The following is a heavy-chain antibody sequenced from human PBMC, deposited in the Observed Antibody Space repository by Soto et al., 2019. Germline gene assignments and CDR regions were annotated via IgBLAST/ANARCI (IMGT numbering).Heavy chain of an antibody. CDR3: AKGFIVVVTVIRPDDSFDV. J-gene: IGHJ3*01. CDR1: GFTFGNYG. V-gene: IGHV3-23*01. Sequence: EVQLLESGGGLVQPGGSLRLSCAASGFTFGNYGMNWVRQAPGKGLEWVSGISGGGGSTYYAASVKGRFTISRDPSKNTVFLEMNSLRAEDTAVYYCAKGFIVVVTVIRPDDSFDVWGQGTLVTVSS. CDR2: ISGGGGST. D-gene: IGHD2-21*02.